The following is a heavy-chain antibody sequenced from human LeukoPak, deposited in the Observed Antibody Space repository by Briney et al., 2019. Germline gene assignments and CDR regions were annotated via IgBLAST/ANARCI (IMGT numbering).Heavy chain of an antibody. V-gene: IGHV4-30-2*01. CDR1: GFRFSSYA. D-gene: IGHD2-2*01. CDR3: ARGRSQASSRFDP. J-gene: IGHJ5*02. CDR2: IYHSGST. Sequence: LRLACAASGFRFSSYAMSWVRQAPGKGLEWIGYIYHSGSTYYNPSLKSRVTISVDRSKNQFSLKLSSVTAADTAVYHCARGRSQASSRFDPWGQGTLVTVSS.